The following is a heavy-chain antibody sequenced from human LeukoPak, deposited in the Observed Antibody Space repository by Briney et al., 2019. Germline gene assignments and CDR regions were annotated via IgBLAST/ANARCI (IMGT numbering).Heavy chain of an antibody. J-gene: IGHJ5*02. D-gene: IGHD5-12*01. CDR2: IKQEGSEK. Sequence: GGSLRLSCAASGYSFHSYWMSWVRQAPGKGLEWVANIKQEGSEKFYVDSVKGRFTISRDNAKNSLYLQMNSLRAEDTGIYYCARENRDGYNPYNWFDPWGQGTLVTVSS. V-gene: IGHV3-7*01. CDR3: ARENRDGYNPYNWFDP. CDR1: GYSFHSYW.